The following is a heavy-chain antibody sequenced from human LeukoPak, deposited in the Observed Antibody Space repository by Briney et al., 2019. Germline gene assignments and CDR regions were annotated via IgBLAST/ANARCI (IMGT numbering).Heavy chain of an antibody. D-gene: IGHD6-13*01. J-gene: IGHJ4*02. CDR1: GGSISSSSYY. CDR3: ARRSSSWYFGY. CDR2: IYYSGST. V-gene: IGHV4-39*02. Sequence: SETLSLTCTVSGGSISSSSYYWGWIRQPPGKGLEWSGSIYYSGSTYYNPSLKSRVTISVDTSKNPFSLKLSSVTAADTAVYYCARRSSSWYFGYWGQGTLVTVSS.